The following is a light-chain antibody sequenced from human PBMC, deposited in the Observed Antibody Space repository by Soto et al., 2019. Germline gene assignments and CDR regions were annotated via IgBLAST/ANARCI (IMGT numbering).Light chain of an antibody. Sequence: QSVLTQPASVSGSPGQSITISCTGTSSDVGSYNLVSWYKQHPGKAPKLMIYEDSTRPSGVSNRFFGSKSGNTASLTISGRHAEDEAYYFCSSYARGSTLVFCGGTKLTVL. CDR3: SSYARGSTLV. CDR2: EDS. J-gene: IGLJ2*01. V-gene: IGLV2-23*01. CDR1: SSDVGSYNL.